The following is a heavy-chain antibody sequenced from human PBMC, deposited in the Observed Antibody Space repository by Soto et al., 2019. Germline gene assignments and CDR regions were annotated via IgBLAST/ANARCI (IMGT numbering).Heavy chain of an antibody. Sequence: SETLSLTCTVSGGSISSTSYYWNWIRQPPGKGLEWIGFMYYSGGTNYNPSLTSRVTISVDKSKNQFSLKLTSVTAADTAVYYCAREFGYSYRYGMDVWGQGTTVTVSS. D-gene: IGHD5-18*01. CDR1: GGSISSTSYY. J-gene: IGHJ6*02. CDR2: MYYSGGT. CDR3: AREFGYSYRYGMDV. V-gene: IGHV4-61*05.